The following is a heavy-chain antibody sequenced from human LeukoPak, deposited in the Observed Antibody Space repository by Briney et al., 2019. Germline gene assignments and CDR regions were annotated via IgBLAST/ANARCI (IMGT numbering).Heavy chain of an antibody. CDR2: ISGSGGST. CDR1: GFTFSSYA. CDR3: AKYKQQLVRTNYFDY. J-gene: IGHJ4*02. Sequence: GGSLRLSCAASGFTFSSYAMSWVRQAPGKGLERVSAISGSGGSTYYADSVKGRFTISRDNSKNTLYLQMNSLRAEDTAVYYCAKYKQQLVRTNYFDYWGQGTLVTVSS. D-gene: IGHD6-13*01. V-gene: IGHV3-23*01.